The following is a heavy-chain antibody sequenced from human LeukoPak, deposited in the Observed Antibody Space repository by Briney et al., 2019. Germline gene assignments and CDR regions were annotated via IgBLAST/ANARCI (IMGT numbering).Heavy chain of an antibody. CDR3: ARDQFHREGIPYYFDY. CDR2: MSYDGSNK. Sequence: GRSLRLSCAASGFTFSSYSMHWVRQAPGKGLEWVAVMSYDGSNKYYADSVKGRFTISRDNSKNTLYLQMNSLRAEDTAVYYCARDQFHREGIPYYFDYWGQGTLVTVSS. V-gene: IGHV3-30*04. D-gene: IGHD6-13*01. J-gene: IGHJ4*02. CDR1: GFTFSSYS.